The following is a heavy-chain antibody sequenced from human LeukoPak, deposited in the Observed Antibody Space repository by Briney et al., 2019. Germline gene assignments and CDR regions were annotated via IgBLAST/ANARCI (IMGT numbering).Heavy chain of an antibody. V-gene: IGHV5-51*01. CDR1: GYSFTSYW. J-gene: IGHJ3*02. Sequence: GESLKISCKGSGYSFTSYWIGWVRQMPGKGLEWMGIIYPGDSDTRYSPSFQGQVTISADKSIGTAYLQWSSLKASDTAMYYCARQYSSSSNAFDIWGQGTMVTVSS. D-gene: IGHD6-6*01. CDR3: ARQYSSSSNAFDI. CDR2: IYPGDSDT.